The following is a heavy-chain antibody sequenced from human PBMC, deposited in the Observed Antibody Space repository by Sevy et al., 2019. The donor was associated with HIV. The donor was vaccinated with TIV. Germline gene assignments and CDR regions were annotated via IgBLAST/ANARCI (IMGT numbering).Heavy chain of an antibody. J-gene: IGHJ4*02. CDR1: KFTFSDYY. V-gene: IGHV3-11*06. CDR3: ARVRYNFGQKYFDY. CDR2: ISSSSTYT. D-gene: IGHD5-18*01. Sequence: GGSLRLSCTASKFTFSDYYMSWIRQAPGKGLEWVSYISSSSTYTNYADSVKGRFTISRDNAKNSLYLQWNSLRAEDTAVYYCARVRYNFGQKYFDYWGQGTLVTVSS.